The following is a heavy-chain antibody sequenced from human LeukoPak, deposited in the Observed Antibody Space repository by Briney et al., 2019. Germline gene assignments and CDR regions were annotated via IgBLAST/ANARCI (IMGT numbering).Heavy chain of an antibody. CDR1: GFTFSSYG. CDR2: IRYDGSNK. V-gene: IGHV3-30*02. CDR3: AKRGRYCSSTSCYNYMDV. J-gene: IGHJ6*03. Sequence: SGGSLRLSCAASGFTFSSYGMHWVRQAPGKGLEWVAFIRYDGSNKYYADSVKGRFTISRDNSKNTLYLQMNSLRAEDTAVYYCAKRGRYCSSTSCYNYMDVWGEGTTVTVSS. D-gene: IGHD2-2*01.